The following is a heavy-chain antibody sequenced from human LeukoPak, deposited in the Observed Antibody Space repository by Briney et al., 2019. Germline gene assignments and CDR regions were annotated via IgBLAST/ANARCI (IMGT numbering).Heavy chain of an antibody. Sequence: SVKVSCKASGGTFSSYAISWVRQTPGQGLEWMGRIIPILGIANYAQKFQGRVTITADKSTSTAYMELSSLRSEDTAVYYCARLIAAAGFYYYYGMDVWGQGTTVTVSS. CDR1: GGTFSSYA. CDR2: IIPILGIA. D-gene: IGHD6-13*01. J-gene: IGHJ6*02. V-gene: IGHV1-69*04. CDR3: ARLIAAAGFYYYYGMDV.